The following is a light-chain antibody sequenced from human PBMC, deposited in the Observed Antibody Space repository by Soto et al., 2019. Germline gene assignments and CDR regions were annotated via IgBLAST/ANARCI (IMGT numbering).Light chain of an antibody. CDR2: GAS. CDR1: QSISSSY. V-gene: IGKV3-20*01. Sequence: EIVLTQSPGTLSLSPGERATLSCRASQSISSSYLAWYQQKPGQAPRLLMYGASSRATGIPDTFSGSGSGTDFTLTISRLEPEDFAVYYCQHYASSPRTFGQGTRVEFK. CDR3: QHYASSPRT. J-gene: IGKJ1*01.